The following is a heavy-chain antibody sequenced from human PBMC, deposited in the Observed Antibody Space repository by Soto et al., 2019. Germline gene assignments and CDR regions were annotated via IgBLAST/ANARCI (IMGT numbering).Heavy chain of an antibody. D-gene: IGHD1-26*01. V-gene: IGHV1-8*01. Sequence: QEQLVQSGAEVKKPGASVKVSCKASGYTFTSYDITWVRQATGQGLEWMGWMNPNNGNTGYAQKFQGXXTXTXXTSISTAYMELSSLRSEDTAVYYCATERWEDAFDIWGQGTMVTVSS. CDR1: GYTFTSYD. CDR2: MNPNNGNT. CDR3: ATERWEDAFDI. J-gene: IGHJ3*02.